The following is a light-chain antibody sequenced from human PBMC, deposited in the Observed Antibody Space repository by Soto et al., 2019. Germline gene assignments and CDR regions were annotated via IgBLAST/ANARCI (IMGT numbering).Light chain of an antibody. V-gene: IGKV3-20*01. CDR1: QSVSDRH. Sequence: EIVLTQSPGSLSLSPGERATLSCRATQSVSDRHLAWYQQKPGQAPRLLIYGASSRATGIPDRFSGSGSGTDFTFTISRLEREDFAVYYCQQYDSSETFGQGTKVEIK. J-gene: IGKJ1*01. CDR2: GAS. CDR3: QQYDSSET.